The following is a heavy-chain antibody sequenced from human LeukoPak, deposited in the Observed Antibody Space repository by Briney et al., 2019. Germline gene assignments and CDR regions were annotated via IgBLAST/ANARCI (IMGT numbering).Heavy chain of an antibody. Sequence: GGSLRLSCAASGFTFSNAWMSWVRQAPGKGLEWVGRIKSKTDGGTTDYAAPVKGRLTTSRDDPKNTLYLQMNSLRAEDTAVYYCAKGPWDNDFWSDYYMDVWGKGTTVTVSS. CDR3: AKGPWDNDFWSDYYMDV. J-gene: IGHJ6*03. CDR2: IKSKTDGGTT. D-gene: IGHD3-3*01. CDR1: GFTFSNAW. V-gene: IGHV3-15*01.